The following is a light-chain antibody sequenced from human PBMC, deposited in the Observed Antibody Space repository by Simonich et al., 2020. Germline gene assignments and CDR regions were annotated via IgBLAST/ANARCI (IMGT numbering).Light chain of an antibody. V-gene: IGKV4-1*01. J-gene: IGKJ1*01. Sequence: DIVMTQSPASLAVSLVERATINCKSSQSVLYSYNNKTYLAWYQQKPVQPPKLLIYWAPPRESGVPDRFSGSGSGTDFTRTISSLQAEDVAVYYCQQYYSTPWTFGQGTKVEIK. CDR1: QSVLYSYNNKTY. CDR2: WAP. CDR3: QQYYSTPWT.